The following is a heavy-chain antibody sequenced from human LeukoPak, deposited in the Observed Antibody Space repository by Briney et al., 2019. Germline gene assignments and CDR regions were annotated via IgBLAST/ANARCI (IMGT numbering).Heavy chain of an antibody. CDR1: GYSVSSGYF. D-gene: IGHD3-10*01. J-gene: IGHJ4*02. CDR3: ARDLQRDYGSGRYSV. V-gene: IGHV4-38-2*02. Sequence: TSETLSLTCTVSGYSVSSGYFWGWIRQPPGKGLEWIGSVYHSGSTYYNPSLKSRVTISVDTSKNQFSLKLSSVTAADTAVYYCARDLQRDYGSGRYSVWGQGTLVTVPS. CDR2: VYHSGST.